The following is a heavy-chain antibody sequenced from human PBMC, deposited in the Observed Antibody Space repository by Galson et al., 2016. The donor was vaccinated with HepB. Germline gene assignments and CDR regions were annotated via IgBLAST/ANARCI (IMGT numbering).Heavy chain of an antibody. Sequence: SLRLSCAASGFIFDDYAMHWVRQAPGKGLEWVSGISWNSGGIGYADSVKGRFTISRDNAKNPLYLQMNSLRAEDTALYYCAKDESSRWYRHFDYWGQGTLVTVSS. D-gene: IGHD6-13*01. CDR3: AKDESSRWYRHFDY. CDR2: ISWNSGGI. CDR1: GFIFDDYA. J-gene: IGHJ4*02. V-gene: IGHV3-9*01.